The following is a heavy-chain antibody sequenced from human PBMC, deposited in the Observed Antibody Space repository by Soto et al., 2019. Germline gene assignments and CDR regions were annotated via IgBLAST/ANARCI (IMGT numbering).Heavy chain of an antibody. CDR1: GFTFSSYS. V-gene: IGHV3-48*01. CDR2: ISSSSSTI. J-gene: IGHJ6*03. Sequence: GGSLRLSCAASGFTFSSYSMNWVRQAPGKGLEWVSYISSSSSTIYYADSVKGRFTISRDNAKNSLYLQMNSLRAEDTAVYYCARVHSSSSPPHYYYYYTDVWGKGTTVTVSS. CDR3: ARVHSSSSPPHYYYYYTDV. D-gene: IGHD6-6*01.